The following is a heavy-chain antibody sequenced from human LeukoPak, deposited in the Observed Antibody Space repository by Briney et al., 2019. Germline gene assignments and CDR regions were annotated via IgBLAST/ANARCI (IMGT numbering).Heavy chain of an antibody. CDR3: AXXXXPESLXWFLYYGDYFDY. J-gene: IGHJ4*02. V-gene: IGHV1-2*06. Sequence: GASVKVSCKASGYTFTGYYMHWVRQAPGQGLEWMGRINPNSGGTNYAQKFQGRVTMTRDTSISTAYMELSRLRSDDTAVYYCAXXXXPESLXWFLYYGDYFDYWGQGTLVTVSS. CDR2: INPNSGGT. CDR1: GYTFTGYY. D-gene: IGHD3-3*01.